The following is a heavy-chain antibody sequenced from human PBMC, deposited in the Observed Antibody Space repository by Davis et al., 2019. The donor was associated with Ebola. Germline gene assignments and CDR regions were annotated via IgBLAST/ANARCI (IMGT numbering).Heavy chain of an antibody. J-gene: IGHJ5*02. CDR1: GYSFTRYG. CDR3: ARVEEDYDFWSGYPNPNWFDP. CDR2: IGGHNGNT. D-gene: IGHD3-3*01. Sequence: ASVKVSCKASGYSFTRYGISWVRQAPGQGLEWMGWIGGHNGNTHYAQKVQDRVTMTRDKSTSTAYMELRSLRSDDTAVYYCARVEEDYDFWSGYPNPNWFDPWGQGTLVTVSS. V-gene: IGHV1-18*01.